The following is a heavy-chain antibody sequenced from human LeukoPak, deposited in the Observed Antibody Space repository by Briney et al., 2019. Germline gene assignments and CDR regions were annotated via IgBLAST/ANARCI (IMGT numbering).Heavy chain of an antibody. CDR1: GSTFSSYG. CDR2: ISYDGSNK. D-gene: IGHD1-26*01. V-gene: IGHV3-30*18. J-gene: IGHJ4*02. Sequence: GGSLRLSCAASGSTFSSYGMHWVRQAPGKGLEWVAVISYDGSNKYYADSVKGRFTISRDNSKNTLYLQMNSLRAEDTAVYYCAKDLRQWELDGFDYWGQGTLVTVSS. CDR3: AKDLRQWELDGFDY.